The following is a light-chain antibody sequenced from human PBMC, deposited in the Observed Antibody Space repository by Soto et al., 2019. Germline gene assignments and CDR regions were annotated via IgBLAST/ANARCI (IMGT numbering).Light chain of an antibody. CDR1: SSDVGSYNL. CDR3: CSYAGSSNLVA. V-gene: IGLV2-23*01. CDR2: EGS. J-gene: IGLJ2*01. Sequence: QSALSQPASVSGSPGQSITISFTGSSSDVGSYNLVSWYQHHPGKAPKLMIYEGSKRPSGVSNRFSGSKSGNTASLTISGLQTEDEADYYCCSYAGSSNLVAFGGGTKLTVL.